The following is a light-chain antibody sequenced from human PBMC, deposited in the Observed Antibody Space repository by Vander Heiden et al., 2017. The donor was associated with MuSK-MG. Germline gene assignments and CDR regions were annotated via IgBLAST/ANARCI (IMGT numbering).Light chain of an antibody. CDR2: AAS. CDR1: QSISSY. V-gene: IGKV1-39*01. Sequence: DIQMTQSPSSLSASVGDRVTITCRASQSISSYLNWYQQKPGKAPKLLIYAASSLQSGVPSTFSGSGSGTDFTLTMSRLQPEDFATYYCQQSDSTPLTFGGGTKVKLK. CDR3: QQSDSTPLT. J-gene: IGKJ4*01.